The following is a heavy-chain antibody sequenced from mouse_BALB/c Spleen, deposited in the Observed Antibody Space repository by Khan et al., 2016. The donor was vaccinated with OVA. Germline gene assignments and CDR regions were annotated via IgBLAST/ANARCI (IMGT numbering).Heavy chain of an antibody. D-gene: IGHD1-1*01. CDR3: APYYYGSRAWFAY. J-gene: IGHJ3*01. CDR2: ILPGSGNT. Sequence: QVQLQQSGAELMKPGASVKISCKATGFKFSNYWIEWVKQRPGHGLEWIGEILPGSGNTNYNEKFKGKATFTADTSSNTAYMQLSSLTSEDSAVHYCAPYYYGSRAWFAYWGQGTLVTVSA. V-gene: IGHV1-9*01. CDR1: GFKFSNYW.